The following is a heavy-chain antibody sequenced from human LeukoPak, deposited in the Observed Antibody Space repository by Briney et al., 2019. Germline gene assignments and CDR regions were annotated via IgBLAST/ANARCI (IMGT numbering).Heavy chain of an antibody. CDR1: GYTFTSYD. D-gene: IGHD1-26*01. Sequence: ASVKVSCKASGYTFTSYDINWVRQAPGQGLEWMGWMNPNSGNTGYAQKFQGRVTMTRNTSISTAYMELSSLRSEDTAVYYCARGATIVQGIFDYWGQGTLVTVSS. CDR3: ARGATIVQGIFDY. V-gene: IGHV1-8*01. J-gene: IGHJ4*02. CDR2: MNPNSGNT.